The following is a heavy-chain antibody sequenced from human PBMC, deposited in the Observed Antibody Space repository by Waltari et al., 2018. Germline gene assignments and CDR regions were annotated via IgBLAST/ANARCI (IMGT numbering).Heavy chain of an antibody. J-gene: IGHJ3*02. CDR3: ARHGGLHYGDQSRAGAFDI. D-gene: IGHD4-17*01. CDR1: GGSFSGYY. CDR2: INHSGST. V-gene: IGHV4-34*01. Sequence: QLQLQQWGAGLLKPSETLSLTCAVYGGSFSGYYWSWFRQPPGKGLEWKGEINHSGSTNYNPTLKGLVTRSVDTSKNQFSLKLSSVTAADTAVYYCARHGGLHYGDQSRAGAFDIWGQGTMVTVSS.